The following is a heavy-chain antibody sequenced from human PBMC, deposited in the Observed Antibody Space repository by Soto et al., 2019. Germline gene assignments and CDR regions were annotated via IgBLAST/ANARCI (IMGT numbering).Heavy chain of an antibody. CDR1: GASVSSGSYY. CDR2: IYYSGST. CDR3: ARGRYYFDSSTYRPFFDS. J-gene: IGHJ4*02. Sequence: QVQLRESGPGLVKPSETLSLTCTVSGASVSSGSYYWTWIRQPPGKVLEWIGCIYYSGSTNYNPSLKSRVIMSVDTSKNQFSLKLSSVTATDTAVYYCARGRYYFDSSTYRPFFDSWGQGTLVTVSS. V-gene: IGHV4-61*01. D-gene: IGHD3-22*01.